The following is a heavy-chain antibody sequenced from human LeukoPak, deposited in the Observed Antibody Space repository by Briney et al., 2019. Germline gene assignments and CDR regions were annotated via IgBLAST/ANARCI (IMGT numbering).Heavy chain of an antibody. J-gene: IGHJ2*01. D-gene: IGHD3-10*02. CDR1: GFTFSSYA. Sequence: GGSLRLSCAASGFTFSSYAMSWVRQAPGKGLEWVSTISCSGGSTYYADSVKGRFTISRDNSNNTLYLQMNSLRAEDTAVYYWSKSGLFGEVPNWDLESWGRGPLVTVSS. CDR3: SKSGLFGEVPNWDLES. CDR2: ISCSGGST. V-gene: IGHV3-23*01.